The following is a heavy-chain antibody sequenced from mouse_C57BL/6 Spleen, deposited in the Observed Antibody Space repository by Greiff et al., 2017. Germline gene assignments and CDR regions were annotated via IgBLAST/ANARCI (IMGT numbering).Heavy chain of an antibody. Sequence: EVMLVESGGGLVKPGGSLKLSCAASGFTFSSYTMSWVRQTPAKRLEWVATISGGGGNTYYPDSVKGRFTISRDNAKNTLYLQMSSLRSEDTALYYCASPPYYYGSAFAYWGQGTLVTVSA. D-gene: IGHD1-1*01. CDR3: ASPPYYYGSAFAY. CDR1: GFTFSSYT. V-gene: IGHV5-9*01. J-gene: IGHJ3*01. CDR2: ISGGGGNT.